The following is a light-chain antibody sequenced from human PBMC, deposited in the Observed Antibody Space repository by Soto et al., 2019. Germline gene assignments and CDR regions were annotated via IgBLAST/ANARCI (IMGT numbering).Light chain of an antibody. J-gene: IGKJ1*01. CDR3: QQYNSYSTWT. CDR2: DAS. CDR1: QSISSW. V-gene: IGKV1-5*01. Sequence: IQMTQAPSSLSASVGDRVTITVPASQSISSWLAWYQQKPGKAPKLLIYDASSLESGVPSRFRGSGSGTEFTLTISSLQPDDFATYYCQQYNSYSTWTFGQGTKVDI.